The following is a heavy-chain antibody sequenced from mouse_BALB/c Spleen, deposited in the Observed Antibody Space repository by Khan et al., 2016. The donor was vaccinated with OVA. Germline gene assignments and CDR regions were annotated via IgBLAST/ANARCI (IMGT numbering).Heavy chain of an antibody. V-gene: IGHV5-17*02. CDR3: ATSYFYGYYFDY. Sequence: VQLVESGGGLVQPGGSRKLSCAASGFTFSSYGMHWVRQAPEKGLEWIAYISGDSNTIYYADIVKGRFTISRDNPKNTLFLQMTSLMSEDTARYYCATSYFYGYYFDYWGPGTPLTVSS. CDR2: ISGDSNTI. D-gene: IGHD1-1*01. J-gene: IGHJ2*01. CDR1: GFTFSSYG.